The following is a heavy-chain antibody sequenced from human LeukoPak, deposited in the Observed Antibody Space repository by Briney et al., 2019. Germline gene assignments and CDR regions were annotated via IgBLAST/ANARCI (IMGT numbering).Heavy chain of an antibody. CDR1: GGSIIGSY. J-gene: IGHJ4*02. CDR3: ARSRYYDSSGYNPTYYFDF. V-gene: IGHV4-59*01. CDR2: IYNTVDV. D-gene: IGHD3-22*01. Sequence: SETLSLTCTVSGGSIIGSYWTWIRQSPGEGLEWIGYIYNTVDVKYNPSLKSRVTISIDMSRNQFSLRLNSVTAADTAVYYCARSRYYDSSGYNPTYYFDFWGRGALVTVSS.